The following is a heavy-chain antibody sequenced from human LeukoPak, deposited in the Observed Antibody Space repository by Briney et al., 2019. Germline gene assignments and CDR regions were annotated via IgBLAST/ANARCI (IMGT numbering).Heavy chain of an antibody. CDR2: IYYSGST. Sequence: SETLSLTCTVSGGSISSSSYYWGWIRQPPGKGLEWIGSIYYSGSTYYNPSLKSRVTISVDTSKNRFSLKLSSVTAADTAVYYCASGRFLEWLLNYYYYYGMDVWGQGTTVTVSS. D-gene: IGHD3-3*01. CDR3: ASGRFLEWLLNYYYYYGMDV. V-gene: IGHV4-39*01. CDR1: GGSISSSSYY. J-gene: IGHJ6*02.